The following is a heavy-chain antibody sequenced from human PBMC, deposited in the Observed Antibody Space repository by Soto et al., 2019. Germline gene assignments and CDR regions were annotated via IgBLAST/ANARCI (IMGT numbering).Heavy chain of an antibody. CDR3: AKEVHCGGGSCSWSEGFDY. Sequence: QVQLVESGGGVVQPGRSLRLSCAASGFIFSSYGMHWVRQAPGKGLEWVAVISYEGSHTYYADYVKGRFTITRDNSKTTLYLQMNSLRPADTAVYYCAKEVHCGGGSCSWSEGFDYWGQGTLLTVSS. V-gene: IGHV3-30*18. CDR1: GFIFSSYG. CDR2: ISYEGSHT. D-gene: IGHD2-15*01. J-gene: IGHJ4*02.